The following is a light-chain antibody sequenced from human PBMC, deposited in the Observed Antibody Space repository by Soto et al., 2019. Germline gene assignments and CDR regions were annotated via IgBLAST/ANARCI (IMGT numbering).Light chain of an antibody. CDR2: DVS. J-gene: IGLJ1*01. Sequence: SALTQPAYVSGSPGQSITISCTGTSSDVGAYNYVSWYQQHPGKVPKLMIYDVSDRPSGVSNRFSGSKSGNTASLTISGLQAEDEADYYCSSFTRSNAYVFGTGPKLTVL. V-gene: IGLV2-14*03. CDR3: SSFTRSNAYV. CDR1: SSDVGAYNY.